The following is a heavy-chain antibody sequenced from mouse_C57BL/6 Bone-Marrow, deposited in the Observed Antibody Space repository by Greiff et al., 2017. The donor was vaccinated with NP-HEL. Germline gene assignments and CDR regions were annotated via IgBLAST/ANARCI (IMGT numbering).Heavy chain of an antibody. Sequence: QVQLQQPGAELVRPGTSVTLSCKASGYTFTSYWMHWVKQRPGQGLEWIGVIDPSDSYTNYNQKFKGKATLTVDTSSSTAYMQLSSLTSEDSAVYYCARLSDYEDWFAYWGQGTLVTVSA. CDR3: ARLSDYEDWFAY. CDR1: GYTFTSYW. J-gene: IGHJ3*01. V-gene: IGHV1-59*01. D-gene: IGHD2-4*01. CDR2: IDPSDSYT.